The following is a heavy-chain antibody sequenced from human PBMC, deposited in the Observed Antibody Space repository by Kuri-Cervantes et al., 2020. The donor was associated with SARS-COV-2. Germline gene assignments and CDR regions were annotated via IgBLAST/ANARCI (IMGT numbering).Heavy chain of an antibody. CDR3: ARVVYSSYPGGLRV. J-gene: IGHJ6*04. V-gene: IGHV3-74*01. CDR2: INSDGSST. Sequence: GGSLRLSCAASGFTFSSYWMHWVRQAPGKGLVWVSRINSDGSSTSYADSVKGRFTISRDNAKNTLYLQMNSLRAEDTAVYYCARVVYSSYPGGLRVWGKGTTVTVSS. D-gene: IGHD6-6*01. CDR1: GFTFSSYW.